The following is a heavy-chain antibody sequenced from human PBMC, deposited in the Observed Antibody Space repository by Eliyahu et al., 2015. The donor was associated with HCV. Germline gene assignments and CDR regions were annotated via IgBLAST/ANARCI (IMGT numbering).Heavy chain of an antibody. J-gene: IGHJ3*02. Sequence: QVQLQESGPGLLEPSQTLSLPCTVSGXSFSXGGXFWTWIRQXPGKDLEWIAYMHYTGSSYYXXFFQSRVTMSVDTSENQFYLSLTSVTAADTAVYYCAKLGYCSTTSCPRGGGFDIWGRGTMVTVSS. CDR1: GXSFSXGGXF. V-gene: IGHV4-31*03. CDR3: AKLGYCSTTSCPRGGGFDI. D-gene: IGHD2-2*01. CDR2: MHYTGSS.